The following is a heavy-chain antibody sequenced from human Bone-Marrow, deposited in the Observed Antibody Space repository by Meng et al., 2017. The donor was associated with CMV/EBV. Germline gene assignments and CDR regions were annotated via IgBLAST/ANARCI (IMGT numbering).Heavy chain of an antibody. V-gene: IGHV3-23*01. Sequence: GESLKISCAASGFTFSSYSMIWVRQAPGEGLEWVSAMSVTVDATYYADSVKGRFTISRDNSKNTLYLQINSLRAEDTAVYYCARGAGPFGSSSNYDYWGQGTLVTVSS. D-gene: IGHD6-6*01. J-gene: IGHJ4*02. CDR2: MSVTVDAT. CDR3: ARGAGPFGSSSNYDY. CDR1: GFTFSSYS.